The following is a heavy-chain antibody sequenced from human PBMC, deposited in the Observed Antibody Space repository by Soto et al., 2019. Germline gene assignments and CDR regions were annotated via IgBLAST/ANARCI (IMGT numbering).Heavy chain of an antibody. J-gene: IGHJ4*02. CDR1: GGSISSGDYY. Sequence: LSLTCTVSGGSISSGDYYWSWIRQPPGKGLEWIGYIYYSGSTYYNPSLKSRVTISVDTSKNQFSLKLSSVTAADTAVYYCARAAHYSGSYPLGYWGQGTLVTVSS. D-gene: IGHD1-26*01. CDR2: IYYSGST. V-gene: IGHV4-30-4*01. CDR3: ARAAHYSGSYPLGY.